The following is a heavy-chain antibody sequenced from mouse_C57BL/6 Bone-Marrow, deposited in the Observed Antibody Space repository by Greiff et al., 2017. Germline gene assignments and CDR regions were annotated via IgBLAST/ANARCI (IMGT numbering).Heavy chain of an antibody. J-gene: IGHJ2*01. CDR2: ISYDGSN. CDR3: ARDDGSSLYYFDY. V-gene: IGHV3-6*01. CDR1: GYSITSGYY. D-gene: IGHD1-1*01. Sequence: VQLKESGPGLVKPSQSLSLTCSVTGYSITSGYYWNWIRQFPGNKLEWMGYISYDGSNNYNPSLKNRISITRDTSKNQFFLKLNSVTTEDTATYYCARDDGSSLYYFDYWGQGTTLTVSS.